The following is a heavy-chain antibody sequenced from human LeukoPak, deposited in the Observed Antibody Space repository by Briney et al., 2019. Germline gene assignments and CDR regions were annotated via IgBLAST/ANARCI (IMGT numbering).Heavy chain of an antibody. CDR2: ISSSGGST. D-gene: IGHD3-22*01. Sequence: PGGSLRLSCAVSGFTFSTYAMSWVRQAPGKGLEWVSTISSSGGSTYYADSVKARFSISRDNSKTTLYLQMNSLRAEDTAVYYCVKAQSSDFYWYFDCWGQGTLVTVSS. J-gene: IGHJ4*02. CDR1: GFTFSTYA. V-gene: IGHV3-23*01. CDR3: VKAQSSDFYWYFDC.